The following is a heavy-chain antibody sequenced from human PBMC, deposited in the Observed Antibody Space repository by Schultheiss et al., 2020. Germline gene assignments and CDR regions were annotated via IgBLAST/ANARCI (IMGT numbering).Heavy chain of an antibody. CDR1: GGSISSSSYY. J-gene: IGHJ6*04. CDR2: INHSGST. CDR3: ARVPSLPSLYYYYYGMDV. V-gene: IGHV4-39*07. Sequence: SETLSLTCTVSGGSISSSSYYWSWIRQHPGKGLEWIGEINHSGSTNYNPSLKSRVTISVDTSKNQFSLKLSSVTAADTAVYYCARVPSLPSLYYYYYGMDVWGKGPTGTV.